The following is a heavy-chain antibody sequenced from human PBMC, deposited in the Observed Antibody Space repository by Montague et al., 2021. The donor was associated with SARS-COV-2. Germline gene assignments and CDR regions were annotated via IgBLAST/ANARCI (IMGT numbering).Heavy chain of an antibody. Sequence: SLRLSCAASGFIFSGYAMTWVRQAPGKGLEWVSGITGSGHVTYYADSVKGRFTISRDNSKNTLFLQMNSLRAEDTAVYYCARVPGTVATSFHRGYFDYWGPGSLVTVSS. J-gene: IGHJ4*02. V-gene: IGHV3-23*01. CDR2: ITGSGHVT. CDR1: GFIFSGYA. D-gene: IGHD4-17*01. CDR3: ARVPGTVATSFHRGYFDY.